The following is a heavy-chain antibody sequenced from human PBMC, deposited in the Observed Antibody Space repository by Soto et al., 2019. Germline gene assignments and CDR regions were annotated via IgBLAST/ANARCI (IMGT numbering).Heavy chain of an antibody. V-gene: IGHV4-59*08. Sequence: QVQLQESGPGLVKPSETLSLTCTVSGGSISSYYWSWIRQPPGKGLEWIGYIYYSGNTNYNPSLKSRVTISVDTSKNQFSLKLSSVTAADTAVYYCARHLYGSGERFDPWGQGTLVTVSS. D-gene: IGHD3-10*01. CDR3: ARHLYGSGERFDP. CDR2: IYYSGNT. J-gene: IGHJ5*02. CDR1: GGSISSYY.